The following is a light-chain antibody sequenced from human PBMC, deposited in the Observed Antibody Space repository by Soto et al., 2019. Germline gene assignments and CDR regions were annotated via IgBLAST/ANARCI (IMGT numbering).Light chain of an antibody. J-gene: IGKJ1*01. V-gene: IGKV3-20*01. CDR1: QSVRSSY. CDR2: DAS. Sequence: EIVLTQSPGTLSLSPGESATLSCRASQSVRSSYLAWYQQKPGQPPRLLIYDASNRANGVPDRFSGSGSGRDFTLSLSRLEPEDFAVYYCQHYSSSPVTFGQGTKVDIK. CDR3: QHYSSSPVT.